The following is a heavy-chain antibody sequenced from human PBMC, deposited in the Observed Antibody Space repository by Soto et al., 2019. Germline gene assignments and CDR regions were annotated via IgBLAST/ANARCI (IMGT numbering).Heavy chain of an antibody. D-gene: IGHD3-22*01. CDR2: IIPSGGTT. Sequence: QMHLVQSGAEVKKPGSSVKVSCKASGGSFTYTLSWVRQAPGQGLEWMGGIIPSGGTTTYAQKFKGRVTMTRDTSTSTVHMELSRLRSEDTAVYYCARQRSDRSGYNGGYNNYWGQGTLVTVSS. CDR1: GGSFTYTL. J-gene: IGHJ4*02. CDR3: ARQRSDRSGYNGGYNNY. V-gene: IGHV1-69*06.